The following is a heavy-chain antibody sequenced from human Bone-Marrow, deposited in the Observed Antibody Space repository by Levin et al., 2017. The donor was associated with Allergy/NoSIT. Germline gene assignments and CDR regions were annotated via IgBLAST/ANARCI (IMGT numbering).Heavy chain of an antibody. CDR1: GYTFNNYG. CDR2: ISGHNGDT. V-gene: IGHV1-18*01. CDR3: ARDEDIVVVPGAIPLDY. D-gene: IGHD2-2*01. J-gene: IGHJ4*02. Sequence: GASVKVSCKASGYTFNNYGISWVRQAPGQGLEWMAWISGHNGDTDSAQKFQGRLTMTTDTSTSTVYMELRSLRSDDTAVYYCARDEDIVVVPGAIPLDYWGQGTLVTVSS.